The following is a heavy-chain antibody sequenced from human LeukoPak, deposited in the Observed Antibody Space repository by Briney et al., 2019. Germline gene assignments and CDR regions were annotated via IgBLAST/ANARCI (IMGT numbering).Heavy chain of an antibody. CDR2: IYYSGST. Sequence: SETLSLTSTLAGGSISSGGYYWSWIRQHPGKGLEWIGYIYYSGSTYYNPSLKSRVTISVDTSKNQFSLKLSSVTAADTAVYYCASVPVTRPGAFDMWGQGTMVTVSS. J-gene: IGHJ3*02. CDR1: GGSISSGGYY. D-gene: IGHD5-18*01. V-gene: IGHV4-31*03. CDR3: ASVPVTRPGAFDM.